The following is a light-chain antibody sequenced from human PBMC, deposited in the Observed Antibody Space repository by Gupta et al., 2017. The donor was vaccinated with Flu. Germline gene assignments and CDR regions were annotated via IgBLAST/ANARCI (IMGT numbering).Light chain of an antibody. Sequence: QSALTQPRSVPGSPGQSVTITCTGTSSDVGGYNYVSWYQQHPGKAPKLMIYDVSKRPSGVPDRLSGSKSGNTASLTTSGLQAEDEADYYCCSYAGSYTYVFGTGTKVTVL. CDR2: DVS. J-gene: IGLJ1*01. CDR3: CSYAGSYTYV. CDR1: SSDVGGYNY. V-gene: IGLV2-11*01.